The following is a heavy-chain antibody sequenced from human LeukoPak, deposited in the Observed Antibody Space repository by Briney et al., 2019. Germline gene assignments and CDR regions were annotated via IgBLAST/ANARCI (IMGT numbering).Heavy chain of an antibody. Sequence: ASVKVSCKASGYTFTSYDINWVRQATGQGLGWMGWMNPNSGNTGYAQKFQGRVTMTRNTSISTAYMGLSSLRSEDTAVYYCARGGVKYSSSWYSIHYWGQGTLVTVSS. CDR1: GYTFTSYD. J-gene: IGHJ4*02. V-gene: IGHV1-8*01. CDR3: ARGGVKYSSSWYSIHY. CDR2: MNPNSGNT. D-gene: IGHD6-13*01.